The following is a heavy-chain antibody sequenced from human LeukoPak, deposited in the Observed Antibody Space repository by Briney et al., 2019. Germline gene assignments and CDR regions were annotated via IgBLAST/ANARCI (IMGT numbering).Heavy chain of an antibody. CDR2: IIPIFGTA. J-gene: IGHJ5*02. CDR1: GGTFSSYA. Sequence: GASVNVSCKASGGTFSSYAISWVRQAPGQGFEWMGGIIPIFGTANYAQKFQGRVTITADESTSTAYMELSSLRSEDTAVYYCARGTQGPHVLRFLEWSYNWFDPWGQGTLVTVSS. D-gene: IGHD3-3*01. V-gene: IGHV1-69*13. CDR3: ARGTQGPHVLRFLEWSYNWFDP.